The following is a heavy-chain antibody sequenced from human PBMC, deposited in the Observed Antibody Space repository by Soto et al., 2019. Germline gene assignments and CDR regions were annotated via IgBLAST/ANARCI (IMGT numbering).Heavy chain of an antibody. CDR2: ISYDGSNK. V-gene: IGHV3-30-3*01. CDR1: GFTFSSYA. CDR3: ARDRVQLWFIFDY. J-gene: IGHJ4*02. D-gene: IGHD5-18*01. Sequence: GGSLRLSCAASGFTFSSYAMHWVRQAPGKGLEWVAVISYDGSNKYYADSVKGRFTISRDNSKNTLYLQMNSLRAEDTAVYYCARDRVQLWFIFDYWGQGTLVTVSS.